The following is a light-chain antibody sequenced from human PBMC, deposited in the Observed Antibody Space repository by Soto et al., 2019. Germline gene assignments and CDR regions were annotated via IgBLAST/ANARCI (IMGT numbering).Light chain of an antibody. CDR2: WAS. CDR1: SSGVNSNNNKYH. V-gene: IGKV4-1*01. CDR3: QQYDNTPPCT. Sequence: DVVMTQSSQSLASSLAEGATTHCKTSSSGVNSNNNKYHLAWYQQPPGQPHKLLIYWASTRASGVPTRFSGSGSGIDFTLTISSLQSEDFAVYYCQQYDNTPPCTFGQGTKVEIK. J-gene: IGKJ2*02.